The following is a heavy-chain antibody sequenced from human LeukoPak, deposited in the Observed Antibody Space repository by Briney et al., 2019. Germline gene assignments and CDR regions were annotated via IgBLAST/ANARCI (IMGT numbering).Heavy chain of an antibody. J-gene: IGHJ4*02. CDR1: GFTFSSYW. V-gene: IGHV3-74*01. CDR2: IDSDGSGP. D-gene: IGHD6-19*01. Sequence: PGGSLRLSCAASGFTFSSYWMHWVRQTPGKGLVWVSLIDSDGSGPTYADSVKGRFTISRDNSKNTLYLQMNSLRAEDTAVYYCARDSIAVTGDFDFLGQGTLVTVSS. CDR3: ARDSIAVTGDFDF.